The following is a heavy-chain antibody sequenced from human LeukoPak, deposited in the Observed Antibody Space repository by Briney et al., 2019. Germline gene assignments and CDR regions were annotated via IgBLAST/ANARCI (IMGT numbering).Heavy chain of an antibody. CDR2: ISGSGGST. J-gene: IGHJ4*02. CDR3: AKDARCSSTSCLFDY. V-gene: IGHV3-23*01. Sequence: PGGSLRLSCAASGFTFSSYAMSWVRQAPGKGLEWVSAISGSGGSTYYADSVKGRFTISRDNSENTLYLQMNSLRAEDTAVYYCAKDARCSSTSCLFDYWGQGTLVTVSS. CDR1: GFTFSSYA. D-gene: IGHD2-2*01.